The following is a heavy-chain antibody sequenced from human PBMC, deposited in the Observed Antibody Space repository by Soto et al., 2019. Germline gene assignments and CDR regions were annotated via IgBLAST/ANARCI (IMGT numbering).Heavy chain of an antibody. CDR2: ISYDGSNK. V-gene: IGHV3-30*18. D-gene: IGHD3-10*01. CDR1: GFSFNNYG. J-gene: IGHJ5*02. CDR3: AKKGRYYYGSGSQTKLAP. Sequence: GGSLRLSCAASGFSFNNYGMHWVRQAPGKXLEWVAVISYDGSNKYYADSVKGRFTISRDNSKNKMYLQMNSLRAEDTAVYYCAKKGRYYYGSGSQTKLAPWGQGAPVTVSS.